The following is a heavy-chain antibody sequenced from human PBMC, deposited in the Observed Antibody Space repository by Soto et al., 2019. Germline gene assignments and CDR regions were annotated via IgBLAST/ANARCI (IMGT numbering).Heavy chain of an antibody. CDR3: ARDPSTTGYYGLDV. CDR1: GFTVKNYQ. V-gene: IGHV3-53*01. Sequence: LRLSCAASGFTVKNYQMNWVRQAPGKGLEWVSVIYIGGVTYYQDSVKGRFTTIRDTSKNTMYLQMNSLRADDTAMYYCARDPSTTGYYGLDVWGQGTPVTVSS. J-gene: IGHJ6*02. CDR2: IYIGGVT.